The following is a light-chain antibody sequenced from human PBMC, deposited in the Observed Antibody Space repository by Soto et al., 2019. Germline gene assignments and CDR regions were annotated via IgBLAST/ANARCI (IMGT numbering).Light chain of an antibody. J-gene: IGLJ1*01. CDR2: NVS. CDR1: SSDVGGYNY. CDR3: TSYTNRYTYV. V-gene: IGLV2-14*01. Sequence: VLTEPASVSGSPGQSITISCTGTSSDVGGYNYVAWYQQHPGKAPKLLIYNVSNRPSGVSNRFSGSKSGNTASLTISGLQAEDEADYYCTSYTNRYTYVFGTGTKVTVL.